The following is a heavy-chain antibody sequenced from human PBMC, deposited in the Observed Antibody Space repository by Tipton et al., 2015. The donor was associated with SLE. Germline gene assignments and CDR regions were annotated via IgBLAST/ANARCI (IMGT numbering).Heavy chain of an antibody. CDR3: ARVVSERYFDY. Sequence: LRLSCNVSGYSIRDGYYWGWIRQAPGKGLEWIGNVYHWGNTYYNPSLMSRLTVSADTSKNQFSLRLSSVTAADTAVYYCARVVSERYFDYWGQGILVTVSS. D-gene: IGHD5/OR15-5a*01. CDR2: VYHWGNT. V-gene: IGHV4-38-2*02. CDR1: GYSIRDGYY. J-gene: IGHJ4*02.